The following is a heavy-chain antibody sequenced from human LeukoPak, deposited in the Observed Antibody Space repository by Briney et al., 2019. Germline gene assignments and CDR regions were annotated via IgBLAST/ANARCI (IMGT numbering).Heavy chain of an antibody. D-gene: IGHD3-3*01. CDR1: GFTFSNAW. J-gene: IGHJ6*02. CDR2: IKSKTDGGTT. V-gene: IGHV3-15*01. CDR3: TTDLFSIYYYYYGMDV. Sequence: GGSLRLSCAASGFTFSNAWMSWVRQAPGKGLEWVGRIKSKTDGGTTDYAAPVKGRFTISRDDSKSTLYLQMNSLKTEDTAVYYCTTDLFSIYYYYYGMDVWGQGTTVTVSS.